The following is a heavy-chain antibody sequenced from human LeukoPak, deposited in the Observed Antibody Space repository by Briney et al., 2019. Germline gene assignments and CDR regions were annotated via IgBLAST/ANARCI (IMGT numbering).Heavy chain of an antibody. J-gene: IGHJ4*02. D-gene: IGHD3-10*01. CDR1: GGSFSGYY. Sequence: SETLSLTCAVYGGSFSGYYWSWIRQPPGKGLEWIGEINHSGSTNYNPSLKSRVTISVDTSKNQFSLKLSSVTAADTAVYYCARGPATMVRGVTHFVYWGQGTLVTVSS. CDR2: INHSGST. V-gene: IGHV4-34*01. CDR3: ARGPATMVRGVTHFVY.